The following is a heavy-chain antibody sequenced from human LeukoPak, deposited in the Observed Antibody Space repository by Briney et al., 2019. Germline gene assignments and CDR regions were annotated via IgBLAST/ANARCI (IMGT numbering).Heavy chain of an antibody. V-gene: IGHV1-18*01. CDR1: GYIFTTYS. D-gene: IGHD2/OR15-2a*01. CDR3: ARDNTWYFDL. Sequence: ASVKVSCKASGYIFTTYSISWVRQAPGQGLEWMGWISPYNGNTNSAQRFQGRVTMTTDTSTSAAYMELTSLRSDDTAVYYCARDNTWYFDLWGRGTLVTVSS. CDR2: ISPYNGNT. J-gene: IGHJ2*01.